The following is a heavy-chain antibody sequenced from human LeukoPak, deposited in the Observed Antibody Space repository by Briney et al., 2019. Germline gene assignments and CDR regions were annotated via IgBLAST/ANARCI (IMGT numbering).Heavy chain of an antibody. V-gene: IGHV3-73*01. D-gene: IGHD2-15*01. CDR1: GFDFSGFY. Sequence: GGSLTLSCAASGFDFSGFYMHWVRQASGRGLEWVGLIRSKPSSYTTVYAASVKGRFTISRDDSKNTAYLQMNSLKAEDTAVYYCTRQHCSGGSCSYVDYWGQGTLVTVSS. CDR3: TRQHCSGGSCSYVDY. J-gene: IGHJ4*02. CDR2: IRSKPSSYTT.